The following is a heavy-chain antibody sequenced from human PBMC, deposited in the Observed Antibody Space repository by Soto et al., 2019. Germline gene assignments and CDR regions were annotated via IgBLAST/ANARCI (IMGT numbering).Heavy chain of an antibody. CDR2: IYTSGST. V-gene: IGHV4-4*07. J-gene: IGHJ6*02. CDR3: AREGLGARSYYYYGMDV. CDR1: GGSISSYY. D-gene: IGHD3-16*01. Sequence: SETLSLTCTVSGGSISSYYWSWIRQPAGKGLEWIGRIYTSGSTNYNPSLKSRVTMSVDTSKNQFSLKLSSVTAADTAVYYCAREGLGARSYYYYGMDVWGQGTTVTVSS.